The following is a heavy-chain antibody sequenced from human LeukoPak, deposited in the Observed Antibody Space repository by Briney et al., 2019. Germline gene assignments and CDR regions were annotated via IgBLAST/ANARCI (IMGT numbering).Heavy chain of an antibody. J-gene: IGHJ4*02. Sequence: MPSETLSLTCTVSGGSISSGSYYWSWIRQPAGKGLEWIGRIYTSGSTNYNPYLKSRVTISVDTSKNQFSLKLSSVTAADTAVYYCARGPITIFGVVVLYYFDYWGQGTLVTVSS. CDR3: ARGPITIFGVVVLYYFDY. V-gene: IGHV4-61*02. CDR1: GGSISSGSYY. CDR2: IYTSGST. D-gene: IGHD3-3*01.